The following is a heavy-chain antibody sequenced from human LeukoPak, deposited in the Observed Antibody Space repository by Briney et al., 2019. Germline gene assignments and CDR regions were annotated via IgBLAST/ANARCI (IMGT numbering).Heavy chain of an antibody. CDR2: IYYSGST. D-gene: IGHD5-18*01. CDR1: GGSISSSSYY. J-gene: IGHJ1*01. Sequence: SETPSLTCTVSGGSISSSSYYWGWIRQPPGKGLEWIGSIYYSGSTYYNPSLKSRVTISVDTSKNQFSLKLSSVTAADTAVYYCARNTAGARYFQRWGQGTLVTVSS. CDR3: ARNTAGARYFQR. V-gene: IGHV4-39*01.